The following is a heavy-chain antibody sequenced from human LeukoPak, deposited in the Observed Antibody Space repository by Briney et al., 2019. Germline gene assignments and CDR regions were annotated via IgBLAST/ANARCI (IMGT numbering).Heavy chain of an antibody. CDR1: GFTFSDYY. CDR3: ARMGDLTTVTTYFDY. J-gene: IGHJ4*02. D-gene: IGHD4-17*01. Sequence: PGGSLRLSCAASGFTFSDYYMSWIRQAPGKGLEWVSYISSSGSTIYYADSVKGRFTISRDNAKNSLYLQMNSLRAEDTAVYYCARMGDLTTVTTYFDYWGQGTLVTVSS. CDR2: ISSSGSTI. V-gene: IGHV3-11*01.